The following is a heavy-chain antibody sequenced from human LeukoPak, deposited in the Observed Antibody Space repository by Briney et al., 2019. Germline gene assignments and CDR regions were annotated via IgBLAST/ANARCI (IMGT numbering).Heavy chain of an antibody. CDR3: ARDPCGGDCHFDY. Sequence: ASVKVSCKASGYIFTSYYMHWVRQAPGQGHEGMGEINPSGGSTSYAQKFQGRVTMTRDTSTSTVYMELSSLRSEDTAVYYCARDPCGGDCHFDYWGQGALVTVSS. CDR1: GYIFTSYY. V-gene: IGHV1-46*01. D-gene: IGHD2-21*02. CDR2: INPSGGST. J-gene: IGHJ4*02.